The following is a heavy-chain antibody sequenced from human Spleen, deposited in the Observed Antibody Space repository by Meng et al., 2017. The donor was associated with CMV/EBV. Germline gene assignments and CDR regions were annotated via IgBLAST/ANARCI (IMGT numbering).Heavy chain of an antibody. CDR3: ARDWAAANDY. V-gene: IGHV3-7*01. D-gene: IGHD2-2*01. J-gene: IGHJ4*02. CDR1: GFTFSSYW. Sequence: GESLKISCAASGFTFSSYWMSWVRQAPGKGLEWEANIKQDGSEKYYVDSVKGRFTISRDNAKNSLYLQMNSLRAEDTAVYYCARDWAAANDYWGQGTLVTVSS. CDR2: IKQDGSEK.